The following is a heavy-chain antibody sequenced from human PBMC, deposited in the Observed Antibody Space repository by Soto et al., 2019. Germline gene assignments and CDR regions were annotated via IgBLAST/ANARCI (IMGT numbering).Heavy chain of an antibody. Sequence: SETLSLTCTVFGGSISSYYLSWIRQPPGKELEWIEYIYYSGSTYYNPSLKSRVTISVDTSKNQFSLKLSSVTAADTAVYYCARVITIFDFSGGYGMDVWGQGTTVTVSS. CDR1: GGSISSYY. CDR2: IYYSGST. D-gene: IGHD3-3*01. J-gene: IGHJ6*02. V-gene: IGHV4-59*08. CDR3: ARVITIFDFSGGYGMDV.